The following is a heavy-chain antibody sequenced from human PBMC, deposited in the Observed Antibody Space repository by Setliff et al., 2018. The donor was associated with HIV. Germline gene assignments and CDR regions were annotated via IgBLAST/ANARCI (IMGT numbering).Heavy chain of an antibody. CDR2: INTGNGNT. J-gene: IGHJ4*02. D-gene: IGHD3-16*02. V-gene: IGHV1-3*04. CDR3: ARDRIPKRGYTYREPDFDS. Sequence: ASVKVSCKASGYTFTSHTIHWVRQAPGQGLEWMGWINTGNGNTKCSQKFQDRVTITRDTSASTGYMEVNSLRPEDTAVYYCARDRIPKRGYTYREPDFDSWGQGTLVTSPQ. CDR1: GYTFTSHT.